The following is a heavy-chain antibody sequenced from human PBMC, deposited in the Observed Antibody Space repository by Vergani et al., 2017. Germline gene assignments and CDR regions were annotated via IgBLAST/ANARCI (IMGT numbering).Heavy chain of an antibody. D-gene: IGHD1-26*01. V-gene: IGHV3-48*02. CDR3: ARDAVDGSYPLFDY. J-gene: IGHJ4*02. CDR1: GFTFSSYS. Sequence: EVQLVESGGGLVQPGGSLRLSCAASGFTFSSYSMNWVRQAPGKGLEWVSYISSSSNTIYYADSVKGRFTISRDNAKNSLYLQMNSLRDEDTAVYYCARDAVDGSYPLFDYWGQGTLVTVSS. CDR2: ISSSSNTI.